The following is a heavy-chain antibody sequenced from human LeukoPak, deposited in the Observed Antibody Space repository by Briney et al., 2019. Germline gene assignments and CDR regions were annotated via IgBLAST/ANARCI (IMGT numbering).Heavy chain of an antibody. CDR3: ARGSHVVRGVILV. Sequence: SETLSLTCAVYGGSFSGYYWSWIRQPPGKGLEWIEEINHSGSTNYNPSLKSRVTISVDTSKNQFSLKPSSVTAADTAVYYCARGSHVVRGVILVWGQGTLVTVSS. D-gene: IGHD3-10*01. J-gene: IGHJ4*02. V-gene: IGHV4-34*01. CDR2: INHSGST. CDR1: GGSFSGYY.